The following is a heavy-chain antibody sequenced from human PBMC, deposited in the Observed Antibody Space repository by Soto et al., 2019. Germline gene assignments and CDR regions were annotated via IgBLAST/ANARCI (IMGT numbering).Heavy chain of an antibody. CDR2: INHGGST. J-gene: IGHJ6*02. Sequence: SETLSLTCAASGESFSDYYWSWIRQPPGKGLEWIGEINHGGSTNYNPSLKSRVTISIDTSKNQFSLKLSSVTAGDTAVYYWARGRGYKGRYGMDVWGQGTTVTVSS. CDR1: GESFSDYY. V-gene: IGHV4-34*01. CDR3: ARGRGYKGRYGMDV. D-gene: IGHD5-18*01.